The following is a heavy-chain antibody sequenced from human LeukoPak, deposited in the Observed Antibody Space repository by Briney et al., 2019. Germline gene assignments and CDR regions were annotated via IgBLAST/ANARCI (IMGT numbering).Heavy chain of an antibody. CDR3: ARVDYEYVWGSYRYPHYFDL. CDR2: IYYSGST. D-gene: IGHD3-16*02. J-gene: IGHJ4*02. CDR1: GGSISSSSYY. V-gene: IGHV4-39*07. Sequence: SETLSLTCTVSGGSISSSSYYWGWIRQPPGKGLEWIGSIYYSGSTYYNPSLKSRVTISVDTSKNQFSLKLTSVIAADTAVYYCARVDYEYVWGSYRYPHYFDLWGRGTLVTVSS.